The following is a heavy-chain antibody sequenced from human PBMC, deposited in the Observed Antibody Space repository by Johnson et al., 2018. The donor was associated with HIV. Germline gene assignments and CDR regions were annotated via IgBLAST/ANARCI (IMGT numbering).Heavy chain of an antibody. CDR1: GLSVSSYY. D-gene: IGHD5-24*01. V-gene: IGHV3-66*01. Sequence: VQLVESGGGLVQPGGSLRLSCAASGLSVSSYYMSWVRQAPGKGLEWVSVLSSGGDTYYTDSVNGRCTISRDNSKNTLYLQMNSLRAEDTAVYYCARACRDGYTCDVFDIWGQGTMVTVSS. J-gene: IGHJ3*02. CDR2: LSSGGDT. CDR3: ARACRDGYTCDVFDI.